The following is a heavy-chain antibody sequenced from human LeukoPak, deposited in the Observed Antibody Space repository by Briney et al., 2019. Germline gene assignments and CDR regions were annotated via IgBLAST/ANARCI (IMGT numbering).Heavy chain of an antibody. V-gene: IGHV1-2*06. J-gene: IGHJ4*01. CDR3: AREGSGYTYGRGSYFDY. D-gene: IGHD5-18*01. Sequence: ASVKVSCKASGGTFIRYAISWVRQAPGQGLEWMGRINPNSGDTNFAQKFQGRVTMTRDTSISTAYVDLSGLRPDDTAVYYCAREGSGYTYGRGSYFDYWGHGILVTVSS. CDR1: GGTFIRYA. CDR2: INPNSGDT.